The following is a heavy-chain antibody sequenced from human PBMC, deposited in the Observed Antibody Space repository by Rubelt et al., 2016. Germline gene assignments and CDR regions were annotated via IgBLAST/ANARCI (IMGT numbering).Heavy chain of an antibody. J-gene: IGHJ4*02. CDR2: ISWNSGSI. Sequence: GISWNSGSIGYADSVKGRFTISRDNAKNSLYLQMNSLRAEDTAVYYCARGRAAMAPFDYWGQGTLVTVSS. CDR3: ARGRAAMAPFDY. V-gene: IGHV3-9*01. D-gene: IGHD5-18*01.